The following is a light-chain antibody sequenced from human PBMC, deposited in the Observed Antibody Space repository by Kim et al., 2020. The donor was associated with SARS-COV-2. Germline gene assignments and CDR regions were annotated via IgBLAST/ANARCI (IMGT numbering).Light chain of an antibody. CDR1: SSDVGGYNY. CDR2: DVS. J-gene: IGLJ2*01. V-gene: IGLV2-14*04. CDR3: SSYTSSSTV. Sequence: GQSITISCTGTSSDVGGYNYVSWYQQHPGKAPKLMIYDVSKRPSGVSNRFSGSKSGNTASLTISGLQAEDEADYYCSSYTSSSTVFGGGTKVNVL.